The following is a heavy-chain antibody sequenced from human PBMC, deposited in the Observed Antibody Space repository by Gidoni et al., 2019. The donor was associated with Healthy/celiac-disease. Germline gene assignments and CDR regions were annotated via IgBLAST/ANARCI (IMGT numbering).Heavy chain of an antibody. J-gene: IGHJ6*02. CDR2: INLCGST. CDR1: GGSFRGYY. Sequence: QVQLQQWGAGLLMPSGTLSLTFAVYGGSFRGYYWSWNRQPTGKGLEWIGEINLCGSTNYNPSLKSRVTISVDTSKIQFSLKLSSVTAADTAVYYCAREVAGGSYIGPYYYYGMDVWGQGTTVTVSS. D-gene: IGHD1-26*01. CDR3: AREVAGGSYIGPYYYYGMDV. V-gene: IGHV4-34*01.